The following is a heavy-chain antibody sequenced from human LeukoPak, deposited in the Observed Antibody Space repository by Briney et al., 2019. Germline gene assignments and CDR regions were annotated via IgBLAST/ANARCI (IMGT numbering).Heavy chain of an antibody. CDR2: IDPIDSYT. D-gene: IGHD5-18*01. V-gene: IGHV5-10-1*01. J-gene: IGHJ4*02. CDR3: ARARVDTAMADFDY. CDR1: GYRFPSYW. Sequence: GESLKISCKASGYRFPSYWITWVRQMPGKGLEWMGGIDPIDSYTTYSPSFQGHVTILADKSIATVYLQWCSLKASDTAMYYCARARVDTAMADFDYWGQGTLVTVSS.